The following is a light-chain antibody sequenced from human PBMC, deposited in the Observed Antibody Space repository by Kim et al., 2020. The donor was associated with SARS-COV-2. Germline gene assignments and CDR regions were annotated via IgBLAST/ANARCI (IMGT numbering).Light chain of an antibody. V-gene: IGKV3-11*01. CDR1: QSVSSY. CDR3: QQRSNSYT. CDR2: DAS. Sequence: LSLSPGERATLSCRASQSVSSYLAWYQQKPGQAPRLLIYDASNRATGIPARFSGSGSGTDFTLTISSLEPEDFAVYYCQQRSNSYTFGQGTKLEIK. J-gene: IGKJ2*01.